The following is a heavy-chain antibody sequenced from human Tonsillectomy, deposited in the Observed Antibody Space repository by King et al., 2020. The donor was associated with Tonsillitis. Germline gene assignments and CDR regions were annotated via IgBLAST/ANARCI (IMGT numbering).Heavy chain of an antibody. CDR3: ARERLYSRDWGIDN. V-gene: IGHV3-33*05. Sequence: VQLVESGGGVVQPGGSLRLSCASSGFDFSSYGMHWVRQAPGKGLEWVAVISFDASRENYADSVKGRFTISRDNSKNTLYLQMNSLRAEDTAVYYCARERLYSRDWGIDNWGQGSLVTVSS. CDR1: GFDFSSYG. CDR2: ISFDASRE. D-gene: IGHD6-19*01. J-gene: IGHJ4*02.